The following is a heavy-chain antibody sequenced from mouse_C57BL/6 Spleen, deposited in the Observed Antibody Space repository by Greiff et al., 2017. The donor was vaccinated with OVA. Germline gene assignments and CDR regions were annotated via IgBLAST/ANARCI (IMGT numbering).Heavy chain of an antibody. J-gene: IGHJ2*01. CDR2: ISSGSSTI. CDR1: GFTFSDYG. V-gene: IGHV5-17*01. CDR3: ARARIYYFDY. Sequence: EVKLMESGGGLVKPGGSLKLSCAASGFTFSDYGMHWVRQAPEKGLEWVAYISSGSSTIYYADTVKGRFTISRDNAKNTLFLQMTSLRSEDTAMYYCARARIYYFDYWGPGTTLTVSS.